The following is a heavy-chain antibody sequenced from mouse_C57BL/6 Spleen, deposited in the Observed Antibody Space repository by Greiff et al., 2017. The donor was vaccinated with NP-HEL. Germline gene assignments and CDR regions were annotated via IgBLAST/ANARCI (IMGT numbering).Heavy chain of an antibody. CDR1: GYTFTDYY. CDR2: INPYNGGT. V-gene: IGHV1-19*01. CDR3: AREGVAGGVDY. J-gene: IGHJ2*01. Sequence: EVQLQESGPVLVKPGASVKMSCKASGYTFTDYYMNWVKQSHGKSLEWIGVINPYNGGTSYNQKFKGKATLTVDKSSSTAYMELNSLTSEDSAVYYCAREGVAGGVDYWGQGTTLTVSS.